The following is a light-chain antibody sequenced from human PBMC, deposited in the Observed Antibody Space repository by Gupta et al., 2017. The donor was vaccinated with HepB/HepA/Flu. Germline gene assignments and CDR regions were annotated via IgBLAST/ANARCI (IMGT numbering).Light chain of an antibody. CDR3: QSYDSSLSGSV. J-gene: IGLJ2*01. CDR2: DNN. V-gene: IGLV1-40*01. CDR1: SSNIGAGYD. Sequence: QSVLTQPPSVSGAPGQRVTISCTGSSSNIGAGYDVHWYQQLPGTAPKVLIYDNNNRPSGVPDRFSGSKSGTLASLAITGLQAEDEADYYCQSYDSSLSGSVFGGGTKLTVL.